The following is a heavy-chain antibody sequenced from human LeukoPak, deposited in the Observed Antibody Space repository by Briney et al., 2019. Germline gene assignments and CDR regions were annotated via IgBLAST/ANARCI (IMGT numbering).Heavy chain of an antibody. J-gene: IGHJ5*02. Sequence: VGGLTLFYVTSGCNCSSYALSVVLQARGKGLEWVSTISGSGASTYYADAVRGRFTISRDNSRNTLQLQMNSLRADDTAVYYCAKGYSTGYGAWGQGTLVTVSS. CDR3: AKGYSTGYGA. CDR2: ISGSGAST. V-gene: IGHV3-23*01. D-gene: IGHD6-19*01. CDR1: GCNCSSYA.